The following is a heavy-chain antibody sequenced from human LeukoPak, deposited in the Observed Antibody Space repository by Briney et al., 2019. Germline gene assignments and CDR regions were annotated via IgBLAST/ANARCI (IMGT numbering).Heavy chain of an antibody. CDR1: GFSFTAYT. J-gene: IGHJ4*01. D-gene: IGHD6-13*01. CDR3: ARAVSSSWYAAY. Sequence: PGRSLRLSCATSGFSFTAYTIPWVRQAPGEGPEWVALASGDGIHKQYAASVQGRFTISRDNSESTVYLEMNSLKDGDTGIYYRARAVSSSWYAAYWGHGTRVTVSS. V-gene: IGHV3-30*04. CDR2: ASGDGIHK.